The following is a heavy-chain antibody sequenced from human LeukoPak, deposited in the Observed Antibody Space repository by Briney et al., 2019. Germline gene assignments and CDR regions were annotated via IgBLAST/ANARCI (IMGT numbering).Heavy chain of an antibody. V-gene: IGHV3-7*01. Sequence: GGSLRLSCAASGFTFSTYWMTWVRQAPGKGLEWVANIKRDGSEKYYVDSVKGRFIISRDNAKNSLSLQMNSLRAEDTAVYYCARAHYGDYYWGQGTLVTVSS. CDR3: ARAHYGDYY. CDR1: GFTFSTYW. CDR2: IKRDGSEK. J-gene: IGHJ4*02. D-gene: IGHD4-17*01.